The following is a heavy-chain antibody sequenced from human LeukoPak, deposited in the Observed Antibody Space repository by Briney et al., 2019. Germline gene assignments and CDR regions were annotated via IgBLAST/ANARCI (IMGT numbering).Heavy chain of an antibody. D-gene: IGHD3-10*01. CDR1: GYTFTTYP. CDR2: INAGNGNT. V-gene: IGHV1-3*01. Sequence: GASVTVSCKASGYTFTTYPIHWVRQAPGQRLEWMGWINAGNGNTKYSQKFQGRVTITRDSSASTAYMELSSLRSEDTAVYYCAKDASGSHHDYWGQGTLVTVS. CDR3: AKDASGSHHDY. J-gene: IGHJ4*02.